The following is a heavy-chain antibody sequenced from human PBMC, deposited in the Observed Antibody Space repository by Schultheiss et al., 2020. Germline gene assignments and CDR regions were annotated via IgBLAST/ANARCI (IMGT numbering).Heavy chain of an antibody. D-gene: IGHD4-17*01. Sequence: ASVKVSCKASGYTFTSYDINCVRQATGQGLEWMGWMNPNSGNTGYAQKFQGRVTMTRNTSISTAYMELSSLRSEDTAVYYCASTYGDYGVDAFDIWGQGTRVTVSS. CDR1: GYTFTSYD. J-gene: IGHJ3*02. V-gene: IGHV1-8*01. CDR2: MNPNSGNT. CDR3: ASTYGDYGVDAFDI.